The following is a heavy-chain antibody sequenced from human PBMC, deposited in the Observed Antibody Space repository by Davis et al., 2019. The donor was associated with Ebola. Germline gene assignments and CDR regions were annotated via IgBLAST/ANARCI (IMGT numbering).Heavy chain of an antibody. CDR3: AKGGALNWFDV. V-gene: IGHV3-23*01. CDR1: GLIFRNYD. D-gene: IGHD3-16*01. Sequence: GGSLRLSCKASGLIFRNYDMTWVRQVAGKGLEWFSTISGGGDRTYYAGSVQGRFTISRDNTKNTLFVQLKNLRPEDTAVYYCAKGGALNWFDVWGQGTPVSVSS. CDR2: ISGGGDRT. J-gene: IGHJ5*02.